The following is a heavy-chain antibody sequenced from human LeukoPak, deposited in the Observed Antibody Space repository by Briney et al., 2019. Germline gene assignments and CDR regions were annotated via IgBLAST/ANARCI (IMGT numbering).Heavy chain of an antibody. CDR1: GFTFSSYA. D-gene: IGHD3-10*01. J-gene: IGHJ5*02. Sequence: GGSLRLSCAASGFTFSSYAMSWVRQAPGKGLEWVSAISGSGGSTYYADSVKGRFTISRDNSKNTLYLQMNSPRAEDTAVYYCAKDRGMVRGVITYNWFDPWGQGTLVTVSS. CDR3: AKDRGMVRGVITYNWFDP. V-gene: IGHV3-23*01. CDR2: ISGSGGST.